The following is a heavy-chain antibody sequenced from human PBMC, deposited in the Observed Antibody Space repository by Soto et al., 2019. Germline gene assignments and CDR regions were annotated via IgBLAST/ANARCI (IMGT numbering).Heavy chain of an antibody. CDR1: GYTFTNFG. J-gene: IGHJ6*02. V-gene: IGHV1-3*01. CDR2: INAGNGNT. D-gene: IGHD3-9*01. CDR3: ARMYYDILTGPSGSGMDV. Sequence: ASVKVSCKASGYTFTNFGISWVRQAPGQRLEWMGWINAGNGNTKYSQKFQGRVTITRDTSASTAYMELSSLRSEDTAVYYCARMYYDILTGPSGSGMDVWGQGTTVTVSS.